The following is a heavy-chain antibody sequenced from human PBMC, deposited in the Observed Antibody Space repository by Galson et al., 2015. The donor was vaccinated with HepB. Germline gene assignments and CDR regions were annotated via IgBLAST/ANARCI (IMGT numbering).Heavy chain of an antibody. Sequence: SLRLSCAASGFTFSSYAMHWVRQAPGKGLEWVAVISYDGSNKYYADSVKGRFTISRDNSKNTLYLQMNSLRAEDTAVYYCARDQARIVGAPDDYWGQGTLVTVSS. CDR1: GFTFSSYA. V-gene: IGHV3-30*04. J-gene: IGHJ4*02. CDR3: ARDQARIVGAPDDY. D-gene: IGHD1-26*01. CDR2: ISYDGSNK.